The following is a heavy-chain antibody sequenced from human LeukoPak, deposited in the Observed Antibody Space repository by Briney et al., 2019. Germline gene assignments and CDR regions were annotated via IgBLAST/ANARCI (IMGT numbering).Heavy chain of an antibody. D-gene: IGHD3-22*01. V-gene: IGHV4-34*01. CDR1: GGSFSGYY. CDR2: INHSGST. Sequence: SETLSLTCAVYGGSFSGYYWSWIRQPPGKGLEWIGEINHSGSTNYNPSLKSRVTISVDTSKNQFSLKLSSVTAADTAVYYCAILPPRDSSGYTYFDYWGQGTLVTVSS. CDR3: AILPPRDSSGYTYFDY. J-gene: IGHJ4*02.